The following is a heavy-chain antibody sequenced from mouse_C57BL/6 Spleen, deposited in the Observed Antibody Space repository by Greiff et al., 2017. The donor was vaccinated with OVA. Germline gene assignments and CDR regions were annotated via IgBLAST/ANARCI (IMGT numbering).Heavy chain of an antibody. CDR1: GFSLTSYG. Sequence: VKLVESGPGLVAPSQSLSITCTVSGFSLTSYGVSWVRQPPGKGLEWLGVIWGDGSTNYHSALISRLSISKDNSKSQVFLKLNSLQTDDTATYYCAKGKRANYYGSSAYAMDYWGQGTSVTVSA. D-gene: IGHD1-1*01. J-gene: IGHJ4*01. V-gene: IGHV2-3*01. CDR2: IWGDGST. CDR3: AKGKRANYYGSSAYAMDY.